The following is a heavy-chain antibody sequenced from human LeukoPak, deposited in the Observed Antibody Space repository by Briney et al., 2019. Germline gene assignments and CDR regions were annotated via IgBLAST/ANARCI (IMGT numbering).Heavy chain of an antibody. CDR1: GGSISSSNW. V-gene: IGHV4-4*02. D-gene: IGHD3-3*01. CDR2: IYHSGST. J-gene: IGHJ4*02. CDR3: ARGRDYDFWSEGAYFDY. Sequence: YPSETLSLTCAVSGGSISSSNWWSWVRQPPGKGLEWIGEIYHSGSTNYNPSLKSRVTISVDKSKNQFSLKLSSVTAADTAVYYCARGRDYDFWSEGAYFDYWGQGTLVTVSS.